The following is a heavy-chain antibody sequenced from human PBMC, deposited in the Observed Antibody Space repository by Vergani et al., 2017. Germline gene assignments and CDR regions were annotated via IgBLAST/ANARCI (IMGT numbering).Heavy chain of an antibody. V-gene: IGHV1-69*12. CDR1: GGTFSSYA. Sequence: QVQLVQSGAEVKKPGSSVKVSCKASGGTFSSYAISWVRQAPGQGLEWMGGIIPIFGTANYAQKFQGRVTITADDSTSTAYMELSSLRSEDTAVYYCAMGGGYSGSWYSPTYYYYYGMDVWGQGTTVTVSS. D-gene: IGHD6-13*01. CDR2: IIPIFGTA. CDR3: AMGGGYSGSWYSPTYYYYYGMDV. J-gene: IGHJ6*02.